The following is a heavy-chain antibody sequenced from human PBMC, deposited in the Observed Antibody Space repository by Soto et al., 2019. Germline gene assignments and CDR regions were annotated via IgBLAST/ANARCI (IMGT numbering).Heavy chain of an antibody. CDR2: ISTSGDST. V-gene: IGHV3-23*01. CDR1: GFTFSTYA. Sequence: EVQLLESGGGLVQPGGSLRLSCAASGFTFSTYAMSWVRQAPGKGLEGVSIISTSGDSTFYADSVKGRFTISRDNSKNTLYLQVNSLTAEDTAVYYCAKHFVNGEVDYWGRGTLVTVSS. D-gene: IGHD3-10*01. J-gene: IGHJ4*02. CDR3: AKHFVNGEVDY.